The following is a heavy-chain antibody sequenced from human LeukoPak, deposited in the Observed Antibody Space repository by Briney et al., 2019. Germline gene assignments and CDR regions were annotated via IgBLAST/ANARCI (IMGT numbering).Heavy chain of an antibody. V-gene: IGHV3-72*01. J-gene: IGHJ2*01. D-gene: IGHD3-10*01. CDR2: TRNKANSYTT. CDR3: ARESGGGVLGYFDL. Sequence: GGSLRLSCAASGFTFSDHCMDWVRQAPGKGLEWVGRTRNKANSYTTEYAASVKGRFTISRDDSKKSLYLQMNSLKTGDTAVYYCARESGGGVLGYFDLWGRGTLVSVSS. CDR1: GFTFSDHC.